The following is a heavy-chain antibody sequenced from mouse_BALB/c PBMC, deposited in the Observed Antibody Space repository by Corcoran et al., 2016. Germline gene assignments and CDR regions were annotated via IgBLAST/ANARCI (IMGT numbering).Heavy chain of an antibody. CDR1: GYTFTKYG. CDR3: SRGGFLYGSSFDP. D-gene: IGHD2-2*01. Sequence: QIQLVQSGPELKKPGETVKISCKASGYTFTKYGMNWVKQAPGKGLKWMGWINTYTGEPTYADDFKGRFAFSLETSASTAYLQINNLKNEDMATYFRSRGGFLYGSSFDPWGAGITVTVSS. J-gene: IGHJ1*01. V-gene: IGHV9-1*02. CDR2: INTYTGEP.